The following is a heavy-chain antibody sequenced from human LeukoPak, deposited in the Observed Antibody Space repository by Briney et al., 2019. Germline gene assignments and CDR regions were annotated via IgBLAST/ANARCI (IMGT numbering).Heavy chain of an antibody. CDR3: ARGLFLLR. CDR2: IYTSGST. CDR1: SGSISTSNYY. Sequence: SETLSLTCTVSSGSISTSNYYWGWIRQPAGKGLEWIGRIYTSGSTNYNPSLKSRVTISVDTSKNQFSLKLSSVTAADTDVYYCARGLFLLRWGQGTLVTVSS. D-gene: IGHD4-17*01. V-gene: IGHV4-61*02. J-gene: IGHJ4*02.